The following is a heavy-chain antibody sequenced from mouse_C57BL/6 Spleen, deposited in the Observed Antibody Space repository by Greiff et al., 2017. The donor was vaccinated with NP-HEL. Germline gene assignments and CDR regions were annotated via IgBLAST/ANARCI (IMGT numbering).Heavy chain of an antibody. Sequence: EVQLQESGGGLVKPGGSPKLSCAASGFTFSDYGMHWVRQAPEKGLEWVAYISSGSSTIYYADTVQGRFTISRDNAKNTLFLQMTSLRSEDTARYYCARTCYGSSDRAMDDWGQGTSGTVSS. J-gene: IGHJ4*01. CDR1: GFTFSDYG. V-gene: IGHV5-17*01. D-gene: IGHD1-1*01. CDR3: ARTCYGSSDRAMDD. CDR2: ISSGSSTI.